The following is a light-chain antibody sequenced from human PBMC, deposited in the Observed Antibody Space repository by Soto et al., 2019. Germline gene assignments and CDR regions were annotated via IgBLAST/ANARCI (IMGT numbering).Light chain of an antibody. V-gene: IGKV3-15*01. CDR2: GAS. J-gene: IGKJ1*01. CDR1: QSVNTN. Sequence: EIVMTQSPATLSVSPGEGATLSCRASQSVNTNLAWYQQKPGQAPRLLIYGASTRATDIPARFSGSGSGTEFTLTISSLQSEDFAVYYCQQYNKWPRWTFGRGTKVEIK. CDR3: QQYNKWPRWT.